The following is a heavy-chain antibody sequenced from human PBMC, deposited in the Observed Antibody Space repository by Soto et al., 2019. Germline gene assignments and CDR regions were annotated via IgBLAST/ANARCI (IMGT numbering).Heavy chain of an antibody. J-gene: IGHJ4*02. Sequence: SETLSLTCAVSGGSISSGGYSWSWIRQPPGKGLEWIGYIYHSGSTYYNPSLKSRVTISVDRSKNQFSLKLSSVTAADTAVYYCARHDLYYYDSSGYQHPDYWGQGTLVTVSS. CDR3: ARHDLYYYDSSGYQHPDY. CDR1: GGSISSGGYS. CDR2: IYHSGST. V-gene: IGHV4-30-2*01. D-gene: IGHD3-22*01.